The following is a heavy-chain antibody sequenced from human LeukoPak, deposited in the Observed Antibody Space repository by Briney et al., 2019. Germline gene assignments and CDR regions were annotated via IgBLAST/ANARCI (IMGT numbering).Heavy chain of an antibody. CDR3: ARRGYSYGYVGSNWFDP. V-gene: IGHV4-34*01. CDR1: GESFSGYY. Sequence: SETLSLTCAVYGESFSGYYWSWIRQPPGKGLVWIGEINHSGSTNHNPSLKSRVTVSVDTSKNQFSLKLSSVTAADTAVYYCARRGYSYGYVGSNWFDPWGQGTLVTVSS. CDR2: INHSGST. J-gene: IGHJ5*02. D-gene: IGHD5-18*01.